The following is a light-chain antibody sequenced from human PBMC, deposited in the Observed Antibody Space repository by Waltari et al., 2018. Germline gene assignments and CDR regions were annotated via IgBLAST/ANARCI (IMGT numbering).Light chain of an antibody. V-gene: IGLV3-1*01. Sequence: SYALTQPPALSVSPGETATITCPGGNLEMKFVYCYQQKAGQSPVLVVFQDNKRPSGIPERFSGSNSGNTATLIISGSQAMDEADYYCQAWDSGSYVVFGGGTKLTVL. CDR2: QDN. J-gene: IGLJ2*01. CDR3: QAWDSGSYVV. CDR1: NLEMKF.